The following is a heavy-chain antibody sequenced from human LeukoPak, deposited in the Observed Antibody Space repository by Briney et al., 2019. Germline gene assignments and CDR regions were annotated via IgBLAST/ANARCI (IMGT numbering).Heavy chain of an antibody. CDR2: ITNGGATK. Sequence: GGSLRLSCSASGFSFSNYEMNWVRQAPGKGLEWVAYITNGGATKYYAASVKGRFTISRDDATNSLYLQMNSLRVDDTAVYYCARDKDRRLVGYFDYWGQGTLVTVS. CDR3: ARDKDRRLVGYFDY. CDR1: GFSFSNYE. V-gene: IGHV3-48*03. D-gene: IGHD2-8*02. J-gene: IGHJ4*02.